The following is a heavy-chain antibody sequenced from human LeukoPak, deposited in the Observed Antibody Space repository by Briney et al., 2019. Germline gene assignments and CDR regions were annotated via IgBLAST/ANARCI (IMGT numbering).Heavy chain of an antibody. J-gene: IGHJ4*02. V-gene: IGHV1-69*13. CDR3: ARCPASGYSAYYFDY. D-gene: IGHD5-24*01. Sequence: VASVKVSCKASGYTFTGYYMHWVRQAPGQGLEWMGGIIPIFGTANYAQKFQGRATITADESTSTAYMELSSLRSEDTAVYYCARCPASGYSAYYFDYWGQGTLVTVSS. CDR2: IIPIFGTA. CDR1: GYTFTGYY.